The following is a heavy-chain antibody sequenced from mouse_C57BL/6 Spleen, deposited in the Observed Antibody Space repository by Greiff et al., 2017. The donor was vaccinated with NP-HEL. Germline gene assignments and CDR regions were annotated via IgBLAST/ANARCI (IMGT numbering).Heavy chain of an antibody. CDR1: GYTFTSYW. V-gene: IGHV1-64*01. J-gene: IGHJ3*01. D-gene: IGHD1-1*01. Sequence: VQLQQPGAELVKPGASVKLSCKASGYTFTSYWMRWVKQRPGQGLEWIGMIHPNSGSTNYNEKFKSKATLTVDKSSSTAYLQLSSLTSEDSAVYYCAPDYGSSYGFAYWGQGTLVTVSA. CDR2: IHPNSGST. CDR3: APDYGSSYGFAY.